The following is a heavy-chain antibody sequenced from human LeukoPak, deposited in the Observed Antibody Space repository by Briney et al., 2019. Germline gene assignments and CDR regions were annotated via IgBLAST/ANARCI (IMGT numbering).Heavy chain of an antibody. CDR2: ITTASIYI. V-gene: IGHV3-21*01. CDR3: ARVAAGAEAHTLHYHYMDV. CDR1: GFTFSIYS. D-gene: IGHD6-13*01. Sequence: GGSLRLSCAASGFTFSIYSMSWVRQAPGKGLEWVSSITTASIYIYYAESVRGRFTISRDNAENSLYLQINSLGVEDTAVYSCARVAAGAEAHTLHYHYMDVWGKGTTVTGSS. J-gene: IGHJ6*03.